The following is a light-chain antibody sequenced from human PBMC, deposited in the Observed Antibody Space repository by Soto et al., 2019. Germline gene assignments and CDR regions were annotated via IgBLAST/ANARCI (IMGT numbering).Light chain of an antibody. Sequence: DIVMTQSPLSLPVTPGEPASISCRSSQSLLHSNGNNYLVWYLQKPGQSPQLLMYLGSNRASGVHDRISGSGSGTDLTLKISRLEAEDVGVYYCMQGQQTPVTFGRGTGMEIK. J-gene: IGKJ5*01. CDR3: MQGQQTPVT. V-gene: IGKV2-28*01. CDR2: LGS. CDR1: QSLLHSNGNNY.